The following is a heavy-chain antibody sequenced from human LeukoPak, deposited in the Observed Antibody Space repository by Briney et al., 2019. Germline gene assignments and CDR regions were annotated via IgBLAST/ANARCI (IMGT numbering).Heavy chain of an antibody. CDR1: GFTFSNAW. V-gene: IGHV3-15*01. CDR3: VGGSSGWYYYYGMDV. D-gene: IGHD6-19*01. Sequence: GGSLRLSCAASGFTFSNAWMSWVRQAPGKGLEWVGRIKSKTDGGTTDYAAPVKGRFTISRDDSKNTLYLQMNSLKTEDTAVYYCVGGSSGWYYYYGMDVWGQGTTVTVSS. CDR2: IKSKTDGGTT. J-gene: IGHJ6*02.